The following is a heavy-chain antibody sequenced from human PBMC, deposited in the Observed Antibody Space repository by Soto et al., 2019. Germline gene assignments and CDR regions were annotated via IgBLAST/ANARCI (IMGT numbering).Heavy chain of an antibody. D-gene: IGHD5-18*01. V-gene: IGHV4-34*01. Sequence: TLSLTCAVYGGSFSGYYWSWIRQPPGKGLEWIGEINHSGSTNYNPSLKSRVTISVDTSKNQFSLKLSSVTAADTAVYYCASLDTGGFDYWGQGTLVTVSS. CDR2: INHSGST. J-gene: IGHJ4*02. CDR3: ASLDTGGFDY. CDR1: GGSFSGYY.